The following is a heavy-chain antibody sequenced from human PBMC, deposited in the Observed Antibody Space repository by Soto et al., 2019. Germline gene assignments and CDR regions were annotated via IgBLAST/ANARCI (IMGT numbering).Heavy chain of an antibody. CDR1: GFTFSPYC. J-gene: IGHJ3*01. V-gene: IGHV3-74*01. Sequence: GGSLRLSCVASGFTFSPYCMSWVRQARGKGLVWGSRINKDGTTTPYADSVKGRFTISRDNAKNTLYLQMHSLRAEDTALYFCVRDRGYPDSFDVWGRGTMVTV. CDR2: INKDGTTT. CDR3: VRDRGYPDSFDV. D-gene: IGHD5-18*01.